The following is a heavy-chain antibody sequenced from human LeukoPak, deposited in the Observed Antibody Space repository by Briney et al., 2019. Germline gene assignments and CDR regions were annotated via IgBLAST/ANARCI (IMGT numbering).Heavy chain of an antibody. D-gene: IGHD2-15*01. CDR2: ISSTSDAT. J-gene: IGHJ4*02. Sequence: GGSLRLSCAASGFPFSSYFMSWVRQAPGKGLEWVSSISSTSDATFYADSVKGRFTISRDNFKNTLYLQMDSLRAEDAALYYCATDEAHCSGGSCYSFPYWGQGTLVTVSS. CDR1: GFPFSSYF. CDR3: ATDEAHCSGGSCYSFPY. V-gene: IGHV3-23*01.